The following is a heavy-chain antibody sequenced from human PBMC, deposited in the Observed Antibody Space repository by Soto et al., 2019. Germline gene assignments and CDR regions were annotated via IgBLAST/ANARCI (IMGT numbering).Heavy chain of an antibody. CDR2: IWYDGSNK. D-gene: IGHD2-15*01. J-gene: IGHJ4*02. CDR1: GFTFSSYG. V-gene: IGHV3-33*01. Sequence: QVQLVESGGGVVQPGRSLRLSCAASGFTFSSYGMHWVRQAPGKGLEWVAVIWYDGSNKYYADSVKGRFTISRDNSKNTLYLQMNSLSAEDTAVYYCARDCSGGSCSYFDYWGQGTLVAVSS. CDR3: ARDCSGGSCSYFDY.